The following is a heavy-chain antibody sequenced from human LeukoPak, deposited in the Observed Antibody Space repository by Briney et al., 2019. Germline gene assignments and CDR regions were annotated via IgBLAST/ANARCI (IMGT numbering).Heavy chain of an antibody. CDR3: AKGDSSGYRVKGYYFDY. V-gene: IGHV3-33*08. D-gene: IGHD3-22*01. Sequence: GGSLRLSCAVSGFTFSSYAMSWVRQAPGKGLEWVAVIWYDGSNKYYADSVKGRFTISRDNSKNTLYLQMNSLRAEDTAVYYCAKGDSSGYRVKGYYFDYWGQGTLVTVSS. J-gene: IGHJ4*02. CDR2: IWYDGSNK. CDR1: GFTFSSYA.